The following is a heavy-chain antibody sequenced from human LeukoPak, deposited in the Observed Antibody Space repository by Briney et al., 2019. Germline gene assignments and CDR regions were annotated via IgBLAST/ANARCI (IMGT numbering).Heavy chain of an antibody. CDR3: ARGGLWGGDY. CDR2: IKADGGDK. D-gene: IGHD3-16*01. V-gene: IGHV3-7*01. J-gene: IGHJ4*02. CDR1: GFTFSSYW. Sequence: PGGSLRLSCAASGFTFSSYWMTWVRQAPGRGLEWVATIKADGGDKYYVNSVKGRFTISRDNAKNPLSLQMDSLRAEDTAVYYCARGGLWGGDYWGQGTLVTVSS.